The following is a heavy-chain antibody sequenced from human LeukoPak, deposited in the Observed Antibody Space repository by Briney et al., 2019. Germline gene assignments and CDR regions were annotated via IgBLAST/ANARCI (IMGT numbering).Heavy chain of an antibody. CDR1: GYTFSNHY. D-gene: IGHD2-15*01. CDR3: ARVSMGSTYFRAFDI. V-gene: IGHV1-46*01. Sequence: ASVKVSCKASGYTFSNHYMHWVRQAPGQGFEWLGMINPSGGGTGYAQKFQGRVTMTRDTSSSTVCMDLSSLTSEDTAVYYCARVSMGSTYFRAFDIWGQGTMVTVSS. J-gene: IGHJ3*02. CDR2: INPSGGGT.